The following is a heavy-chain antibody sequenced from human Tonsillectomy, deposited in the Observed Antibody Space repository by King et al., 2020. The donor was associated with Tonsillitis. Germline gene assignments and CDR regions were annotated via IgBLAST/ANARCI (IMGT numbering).Heavy chain of an antibody. Sequence: QLQESGPGLVKPSETLSLSCTVSGDSISSDNYFWGWIRQPPGQGLEWIASILHSGRTYYNPSLESRVTISVDTSKNRFSLKVTSVTAADTAMYYCARHPIWWSDRRSVWFDPWGQGILVTVSS. CDR1: GDSISSDNYF. CDR2: ILHSGRT. V-gene: IGHV4-39*07. D-gene: IGHD2-8*02. J-gene: IGHJ5*01. CDR3: ARHPIWWSDRRSVWFDP.